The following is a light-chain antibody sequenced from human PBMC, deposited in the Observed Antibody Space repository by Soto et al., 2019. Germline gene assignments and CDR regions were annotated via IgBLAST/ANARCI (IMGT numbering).Light chain of an antibody. CDR2: GAS. Sequence: ETVMTQSPATLSVSPGERATLSCRASQSVSSNFAWYQQKRGQAPRLLIYGASTRATGIPARFSGSGSGTEFTLTISSLQSEDFAVYYCQQSNNWPWTFGQGTKVEIK. CDR3: QQSNNWPWT. J-gene: IGKJ1*01. CDR1: QSVSSN. V-gene: IGKV3-15*01.